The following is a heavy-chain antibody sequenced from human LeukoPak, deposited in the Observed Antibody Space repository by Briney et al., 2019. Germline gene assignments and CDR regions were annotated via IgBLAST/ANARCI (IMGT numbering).Heavy chain of an antibody. V-gene: IGHV1-69*06. CDR1: GGTFSSYA. CDR3: ASYGSTREALDY. CDR2: IIPIFGTA. D-gene: IGHD4-17*01. Sequence: GASVKVSCKASGGTFSSYAISWVRQAPGQGLEWMGGIIPIFGTANYAQKFQGRVTITADKSTSTAYMELSSLRSEDTAVYYCASYGSTREALDYWGQGTLVTVSS. J-gene: IGHJ4*02.